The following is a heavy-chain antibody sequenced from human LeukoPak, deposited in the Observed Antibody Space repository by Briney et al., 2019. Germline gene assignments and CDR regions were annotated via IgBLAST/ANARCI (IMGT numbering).Heavy chain of an antibody. D-gene: IGHD6-19*01. V-gene: IGHV4-34*01. CDR3: AREGGGSHGYYYYYMDV. CDR2: INHSGST. CDR1: GGSFSGYC. Sequence: PSETLSLTCAVYGGSFSGYCWSWIRQPPGKGLEWIGEINHSGSTNYNPSLKSRVTISVDTSKNQFSLKLSSVTAADTAVYYCAREGGGSHGYYYYYMDVWGKGTTVTVSS. J-gene: IGHJ6*03.